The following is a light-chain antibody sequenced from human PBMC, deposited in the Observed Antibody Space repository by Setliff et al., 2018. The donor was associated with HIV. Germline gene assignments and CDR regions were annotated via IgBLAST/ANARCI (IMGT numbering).Light chain of an antibody. V-gene: IGLV3-21*03. J-gene: IGLJ1*01. CDR3: QVWDSSSDQYV. CDR1: NIGSKS. CDR2: DAS. Sequence: SYELAQPPSVSVAPGKTATITCGGNNIGSKSVQWYQQKPGQAPAMVVYDASDRPSGVPERFSGSKSGNTATLTISRVEAGDEADYYCQVWDSSSDQYVFGTGTKVTVL.